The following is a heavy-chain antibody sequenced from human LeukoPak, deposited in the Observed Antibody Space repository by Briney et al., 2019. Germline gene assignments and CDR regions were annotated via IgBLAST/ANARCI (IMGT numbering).Heavy chain of an antibody. CDR3: ARAKFGELTTNY. D-gene: IGHD3-10*01. J-gene: IGHJ4*02. CDR2: ISAYNGNT. Sequence: ASVKVSCKASGYTFTSYGITWVRQAPGQGLEWMGWISAYNGNTNYAQKLQGRVTMTTDTSTSTAYMELRSLRSDDTAVYYCARAKFGELTTNYWGQGTLVTVSS. V-gene: IGHV1-18*01. CDR1: GYTFTSYG.